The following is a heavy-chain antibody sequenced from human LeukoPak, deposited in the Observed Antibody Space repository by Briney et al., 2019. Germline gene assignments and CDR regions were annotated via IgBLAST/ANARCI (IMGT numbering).Heavy chain of an antibody. CDR3: SSPTHYGDYDYYYGLDV. CDR1: GFTFSGST. V-gene: IGHV3-73*01. D-gene: IGHD4-17*01. CDR2: IRSKANSYAT. Sequence: GGSLKLSCAASGFTFSGSTLHWVRQASGKGLEWVGRIRSKANSYATAYAASVKGRFTISRDDSKNTAYLQMNSLKTEDTAVYYCSSPTHYGDYDYYYGLDVWGQGTTVTVSS. J-gene: IGHJ6*02.